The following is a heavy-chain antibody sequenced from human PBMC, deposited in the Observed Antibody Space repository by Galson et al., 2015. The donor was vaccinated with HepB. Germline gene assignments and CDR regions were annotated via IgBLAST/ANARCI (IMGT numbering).Heavy chain of an antibody. D-gene: IGHD3-10*01. V-gene: IGHV4-39*01. CDR1: GGSISSSSYY. Sequence: LSLTCTVSGGSISSSSYYWGWIRQPPGKGLEWIGSMYYSGSTYYNPSLKSRVTISVDTSKNQFSLKLSSVTAADTAVYYCFLRGVIITRFDYWGQGTLVTVSS. CDR3: FLRGVIITRFDY. CDR2: MYYSGST. J-gene: IGHJ4*02.